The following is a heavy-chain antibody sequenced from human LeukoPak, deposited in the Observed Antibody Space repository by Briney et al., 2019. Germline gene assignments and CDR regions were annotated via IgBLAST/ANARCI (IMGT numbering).Heavy chain of an antibody. CDR1: GFTFSSYG. Sequence: PGRSLRLSCAASGFTFSSYGMHWVRQAPGKGLEWVAVISYDGSNKYYADSVKGRFTISRDNSKNTLYLQMNSLRAEDTAVYYCARDPWFGDAFDIWGQGTMVTVSS. D-gene: IGHD3-10*01. CDR2: ISYDGSNK. CDR3: ARDPWFGDAFDI. V-gene: IGHV3-30*03. J-gene: IGHJ3*02.